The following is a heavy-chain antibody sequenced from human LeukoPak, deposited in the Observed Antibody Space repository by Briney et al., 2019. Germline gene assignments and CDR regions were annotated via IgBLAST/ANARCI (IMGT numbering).Heavy chain of an antibody. Sequence: GGSLRLSCAASGFTFSIYAMSWVRQAPGRGLEWVSAISGSGGSTYYADSVKGRFTISRDNSKNTLYLQMNRLRAEDTAVYYCAKDRPHGDYTISWGQGTLVTVSS. D-gene: IGHD4-17*01. CDR1: GFTFSIYA. V-gene: IGHV3-23*01. CDR3: AKDRPHGDYTIS. J-gene: IGHJ5*02. CDR2: ISGSGGST.